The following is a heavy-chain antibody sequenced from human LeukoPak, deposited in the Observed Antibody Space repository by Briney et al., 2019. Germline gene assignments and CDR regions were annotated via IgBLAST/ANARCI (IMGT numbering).Heavy chain of an antibody. V-gene: IGHV4-38-2*02. CDR2: IFHSGST. CDR1: GGSISSGFY. Sequence: SETLSLTCTVSGGSISSGFYWGWIRQPPGKGLEWIGSIFHSGSTYYNPSLKSRVTISVDTSKKQFSLKLSSVTAADTAVYYCARANYYDSSGYSRGAFDIWGQGTMVTVSS. D-gene: IGHD3-22*01. J-gene: IGHJ3*02. CDR3: ARANYYDSSGYSRGAFDI.